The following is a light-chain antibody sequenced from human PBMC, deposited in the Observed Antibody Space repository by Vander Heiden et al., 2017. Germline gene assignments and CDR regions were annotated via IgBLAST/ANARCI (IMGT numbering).Light chain of an antibody. J-gene: IGKJ3*01. Sequence: EIQITQSPSCLSASVGDRVIITCRASESIITSLNWYQQTPGKAPKLLIYAASSLHTGVPSRFSGSGSGTDFTLTISSLQPEDFTTYFCQQSSSTPFTFGPGTTVDV. V-gene: IGKV1-39*01. CDR1: ESIITS. CDR3: QQSSSTPFT. CDR2: AAS.